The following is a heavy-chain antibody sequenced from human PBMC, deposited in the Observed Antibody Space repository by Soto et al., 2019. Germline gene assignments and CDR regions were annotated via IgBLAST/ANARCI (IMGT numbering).Heavy chain of an antibody. CDR3: ARGGEVYDLDV. J-gene: IGHJ6*02. CDR2: KHTSGTT. D-gene: IGHD3-16*01. CDR1: GGSISGYY. V-gene: IGHV4-4*07. Sequence: QVQLQESGPGLVKPSETLSLTCTVSGGSISGYYWTWIRQPAGKGLEWSGRKHTSGTTNYNPSLKSRVTMSIDTSTNQFSLNLASVTAADTAVYYCARGGEVYDLDVWGQGTTVAVSS.